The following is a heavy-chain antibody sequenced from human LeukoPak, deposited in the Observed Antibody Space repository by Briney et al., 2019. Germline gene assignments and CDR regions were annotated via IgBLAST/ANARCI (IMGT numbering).Heavy chain of an antibody. Sequence: SETLSLTCSVSGESISTYHWSWIRRAPGKGLEWIGSMSYTGSTDYNPSVKSRVTISVDSPKNQFSLKLSSLTAADTAVYHCARLSSSAWNSFDFWGQGTLVTVSS. CDR3: ARLSSSAWNSFDF. CDR2: MSYTGST. D-gene: IGHD2-2*01. V-gene: IGHV4-59*08. J-gene: IGHJ4*02. CDR1: GESISTYH.